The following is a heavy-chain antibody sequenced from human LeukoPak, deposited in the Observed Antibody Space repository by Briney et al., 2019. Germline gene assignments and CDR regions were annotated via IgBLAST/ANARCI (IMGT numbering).Heavy chain of an antibody. D-gene: IGHD4-17*01. CDR2: IKQDGSEK. Sequence: GGSLRLSCAASGFTFSSYWMSWVRQAPGKGLEWVANIKQDGSEKYYVDSVKGRFTISRDNAKNSVYLQMDNLRVEDTALYYCARDRLYGDYDSNFDFWGQGTLVAASS. CDR1: GFTFSSYW. V-gene: IGHV3-7*01. CDR3: ARDRLYGDYDSNFDF. J-gene: IGHJ4*02.